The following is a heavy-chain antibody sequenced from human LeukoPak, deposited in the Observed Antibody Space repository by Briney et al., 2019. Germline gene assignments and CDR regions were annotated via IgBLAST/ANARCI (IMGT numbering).Heavy chain of an antibody. CDR2: MYYSGGT. V-gene: IGHV4-39*01. Sequence: SETLSLTCTVSGGSISSSSHYWGWIRQPPGQGLEWIGSMYYSGGTYSNPSLKSRVTISIDTSRNQFSLKLNSVTAADTAVYYCARLVRYCSTNSCYPFDYWGQGTLVTVSS. CDR1: GGSISSSSHY. J-gene: IGHJ4*02. CDR3: ARLVRYCSTNSCYPFDY. D-gene: IGHD2-2*01.